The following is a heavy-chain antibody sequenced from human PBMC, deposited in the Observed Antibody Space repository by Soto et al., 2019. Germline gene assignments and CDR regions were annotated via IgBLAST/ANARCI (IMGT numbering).Heavy chain of an antibody. CDR3: ARHPDIVLVPAAIPGWFDP. Sequence: ASVKVSCKASGYTFTSYAMHWVRQAPGQRLEWMGWINAGNGNTKYSQKFQGRVTMTRDTSTSTAYMELSSQRSEDIDVYYCARHPDIVLVPAAIPGWFDPWGQGTLVTVSS. V-gene: IGHV1-3*03. J-gene: IGHJ5*02. CDR2: INAGNGNT. CDR1: GYTFTSYA. D-gene: IGHD2-2*01.